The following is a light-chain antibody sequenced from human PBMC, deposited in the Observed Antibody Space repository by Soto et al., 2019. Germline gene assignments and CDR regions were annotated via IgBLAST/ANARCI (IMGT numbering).Light chain of an antibody. Sequence: QSVLTQPRSVSGSPGQSVTISCTGTSSDVGGYNYVSWYQQHPGKAPKRLIYDVSNRPSGVPDRFSGSKSGNTASLTISGLQAEDEADYYCCSYAGSPWVFGGGTKLTVL. CDR3: CSYAGSPWV. V-gene: IGLV2-11*01. CDR1: SSDVGGYNY. CDR2: DVS. J-gene: IGLJ3*02.